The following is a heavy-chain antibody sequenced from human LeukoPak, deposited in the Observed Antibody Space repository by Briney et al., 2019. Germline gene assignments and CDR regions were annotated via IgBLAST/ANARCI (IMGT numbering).Heavy chain of an antibody. V-gene: IGHV3-30-3*01. CDR2: ISYDGSNK. D-gene: IGHD1-26*01. CDR1: GFTFSSYA. CDR3: ARHGTSGSYYTPYYYGMDV. Sequence: QPGGSLRLSCAASGFTFSSYAMHWVRQAPGKGLEWVAVISYDGSNKYYADSVKGRFTISRDNSKNTLYLQVNSLRAEDTAVYYCARHGTSGSYYTPYYYGMDVWGQGTTVTVSS. J-gene: IGHJ6*02.